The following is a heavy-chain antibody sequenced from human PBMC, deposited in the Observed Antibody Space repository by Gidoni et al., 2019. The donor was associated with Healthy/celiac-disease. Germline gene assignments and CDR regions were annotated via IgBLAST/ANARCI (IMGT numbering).Heavy chain of an antibody. Sequence: EVQLVESGGGLVQPGGSLRLSCAASGFTFSSYAMSWVRQAPGKGLEWVSAISGSGGSTYYADSVKGRFTISRDNSKNTLYLQMNSLRAEDTAVYYCAPPLTITVTIGPGLIDYWGQGTLVTVSS. D-gene: IGHD4-17*01. CDR3: APPLTITVTIGPGLIDY. V-gene: IGHV3-23*04. J-gene: IGHJ4*02. CDR2: ISGSGGST. CDR1: GFTFSSYA.